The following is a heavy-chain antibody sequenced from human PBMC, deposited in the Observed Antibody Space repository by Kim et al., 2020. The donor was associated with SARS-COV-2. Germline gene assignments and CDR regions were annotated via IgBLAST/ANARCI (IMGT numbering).Heavy chain of an antibody. D-gene: IGHD6-13*01. Sequence: PTYAQDFTGRFVFSLDTSVSTAYLQISSLKAEDTAVYYCAKEAATGPFDYWGQGTLVTVSS. CDR2: P. CDR3: AKEAATGPFDY. V-gene: IGHV7-4-1*02. J-gene: IGHJ4*02.